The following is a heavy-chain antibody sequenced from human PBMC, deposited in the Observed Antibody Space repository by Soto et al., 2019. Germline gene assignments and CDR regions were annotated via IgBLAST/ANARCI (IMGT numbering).Heavy chain of an antibody. CDR2: ISPSRDSS. J-gene: IGHJ4*02. Sequence: EVQLVESGGGLVKPGGSLRLAWAASGFPFSDYSWNWVRQTPGKGLEWVSSISPSRDSSYYADSVKGRFTISRDNAKNSLFLQMNSLRDEDTDVYYCARPRGPRGYDLIDYWGQGTLVIVSS. CDR3: ARPRGPRGYDLIDY. V-gene: IGHV3-21*02. D-gene: IGHD5-12*01. CDR1: GFPFSDYS.